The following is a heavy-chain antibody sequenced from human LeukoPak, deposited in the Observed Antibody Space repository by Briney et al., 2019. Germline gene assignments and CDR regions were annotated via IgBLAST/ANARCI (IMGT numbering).Heavy chain of an antibody. CDR2: ISGSGGST. V-gene: IGHV3-23*01. Sequence: GGSLRLSCAASGFTFSSYAISWVRQAPGRGLEWVSAISGSGGSTYYADSVKGRFTNSRDNSKNTLYLQMNSLRAEDTAVYYCAKKGPTDSSGYYNWFDPWGQGTLVTVSS. D-gene: IGHD3-22*01. J-gene: IGHJ5*02. CDR3: AKKGPTDSSGYYNWFDP. CDR1: GFTFSSYA.